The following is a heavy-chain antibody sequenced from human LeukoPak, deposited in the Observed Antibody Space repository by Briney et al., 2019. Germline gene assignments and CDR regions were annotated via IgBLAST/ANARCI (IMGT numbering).Heavy chain of an antibody. Sequence: GSSVKVSCKASGGTFSSYAISWVRQAPGQGLEWMGGIIPIFGTANYAQKFQGRVTITTDESTSTAYMELSSLRSEDTAVYYCACVTTVVIGFDYWGQGTLVTVSS. D-gene: IGHD4-23*01. CDR1: GGTFSSYA. CDR3: ACVTTVVIGFDY. J-gene: IGHJ4*02. CDR2: IIPIFGTA. V-gene: IGHV1-69*05.